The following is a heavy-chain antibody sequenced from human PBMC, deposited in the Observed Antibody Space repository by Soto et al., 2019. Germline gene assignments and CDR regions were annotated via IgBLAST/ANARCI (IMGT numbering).Heavy chain of an antibody. V-gene: IGHV1-69*13. CDR3: ARLGVDTAMVPDDY. D-gene: IGHD5-18*01. J-gene: IGHJ4*02. Sequence: SVKVSCKASGGTFSSYAISWVRQAPGQGLEWMGGIIPIFGTANYAQKFQGRVTITADESTSTAYMELSSLRSEDTAAYYCARLGVDTAMVPDDYWGQGTLVTVSS. CDR1: GGTFSSYA. CDR2: IIPIFGTA.